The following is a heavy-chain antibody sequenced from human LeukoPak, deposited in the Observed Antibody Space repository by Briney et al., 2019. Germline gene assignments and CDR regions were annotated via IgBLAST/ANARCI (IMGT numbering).Heavy chain of an antibody. V-gene: IGHV3-23*01. CDR2: IIGGGGST. Sequence: GGSLRLSCAASGFPFSSHGMSWVRQAPGKGLEWVLGIIGGGGSTYYADSVKGRFTISGDNSRNTLFLQMNSLRAEDTAVYYCAHGAMYQLDYWGQGTLVTVSS. D-gene: IGHD2-2*01. J-gene: IGHJ4*02. CDR1: GFPFSSHG. CDR3: AHGAMYQLDY.